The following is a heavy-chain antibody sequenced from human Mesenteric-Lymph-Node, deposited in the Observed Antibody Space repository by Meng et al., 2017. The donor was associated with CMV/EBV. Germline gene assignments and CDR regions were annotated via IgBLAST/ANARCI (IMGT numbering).Heavy chain of an antibody. V-gene: IGHV3-7*01. CDR1: GFTFSSSW. CDR2: IKQDGSEK. Sequence: GESLKISCAASGFTFSSSWMSWVRQAPGKGLEWVANIKQDGSEKYYVDSVKGRFTISRDNAKNSLYLQMNSLRAEDTAVYYCARDFQNDFWSGPDYYYGMDVWGQGTTVTVSS. D-gene: IGHD3-3*01. J-gene: IGHJ6*02. CDR3: ARDFQNDFWSGPDYYYGMDV.